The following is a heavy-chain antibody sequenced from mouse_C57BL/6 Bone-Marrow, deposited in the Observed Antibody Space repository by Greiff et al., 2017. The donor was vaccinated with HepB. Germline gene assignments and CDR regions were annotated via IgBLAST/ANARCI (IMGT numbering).Heavy chain of an antibody. J-gene: IGHJ3*01. CDR2: IDPGSGST. Sequence: QVQLQQSGAELVKPGASVKMSCKASGYTFTGYWITWVKQRPGQGLEWIGDIDPGSGSTNYNQKFKGKATLTVDTSSSTAYMQLSSLTSEDSAVYYCARVDNSDYDGFAYWGQGTLLTVSA. CDR3: ARVDNSDYDGFAY. D-gene: IGHD3-2*02. V-gene: IGHV1-55*01. CDR1: GYTFTGYW.